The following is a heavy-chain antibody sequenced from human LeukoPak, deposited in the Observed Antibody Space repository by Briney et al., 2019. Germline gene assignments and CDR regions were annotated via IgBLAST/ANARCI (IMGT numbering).Heavy chain of an antibody. CDR1: GFTFSSYA. J-gene: IGHJ4*02. CDR3: ARTELLYFDY. CDR2: ISYDGSNK. D-gene: IGHD2-15*01. Sequence: GGSLRLSCAASGFTFSSYAMHWVRQAPGKGLEWVAVISYDGSNKYYADSVKGRFTISRDNSKNTLYLQMNSLRAEDTAVYYCARTELLYFDYWGQGTLVTVSS. V-gene: IGHV3-30-3*01.